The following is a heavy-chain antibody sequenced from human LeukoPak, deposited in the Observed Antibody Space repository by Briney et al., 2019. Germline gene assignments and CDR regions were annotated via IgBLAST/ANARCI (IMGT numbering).Heavy chain of an antibody. CDR1: GFTFSNYA. Sequence: PGGSLRLSCAASGFTFSNYAMSWVRRAPGKGLAWVSTITGGSSSTYYADSVKGRFTISRDNSKETVYLLMNSLSAEDTAVYYCAKDTPLTVEATRWSRNVFDIWGQGTMVTVAS. J-gene: IGHJ3*02. CDR3: AKDTPLTVEATRWSRNVFDI. CDR2: ITGGSSST. D-gene: IGHD1-26*01. V-gene: IGHV3-23*01.